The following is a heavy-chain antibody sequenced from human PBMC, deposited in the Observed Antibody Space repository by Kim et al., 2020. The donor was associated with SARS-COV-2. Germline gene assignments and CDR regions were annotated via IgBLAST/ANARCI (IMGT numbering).Heavy chain of an antibody. CDR2: ISGYNGNT. CDR1: GYTFTSFG. V-gene: IGHV1-18*01. J-gene: IGHJ4*02. D-gene: IGHD4-17*01. CDR3: ARDMTTMTTSLGY. Sequence: ASVKVSCKASGYTFTSFGISWVRQAPGQGLEWMGYISGYNGNTRYAQNLQGRVTMTTDTSTNTAYMDLGSLRSDDTAVYYCARDMTTMTTSLGYWGQGTLVTVSS.